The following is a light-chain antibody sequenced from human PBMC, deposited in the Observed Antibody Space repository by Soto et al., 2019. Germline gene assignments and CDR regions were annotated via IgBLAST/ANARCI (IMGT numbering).Light chain of an antibody. Sequence: EIVLTHSPASLSLSPGERATLSGRASQSVSSYLAWYQQKPGQAPRLLIYDASSRATGIPARFSGSGSGTDFTLTISSLEPEDFAVYYCQQRSNWPVITFGQGTRLEIK. CDR2: DAS. CDR3: QQRSNWPVIT. J-gene: IGKJ5*01. V-gene: IGKV3-11*01. CDR1: QSVSSY.